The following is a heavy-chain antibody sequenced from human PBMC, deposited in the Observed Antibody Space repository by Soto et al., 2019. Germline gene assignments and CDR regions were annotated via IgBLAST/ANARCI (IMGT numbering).Heavy chain of an antibody. CDR3: VRGGWASTPSDD. V-gene: IGHV3-33*01. D-gene: IGHD2-2*01. J-gene: IGHJ4*02. CDR1: GFSFRTYG. Sequence: QVQLMESGGGVVQPGRSLRLSCAASGFSFRTYGMHWVRQAPGKGLEWVAFISFDGSDDAYADSVQGRFSISRDNSNDTLYLQMDSLRADATAFDYCVRGGWASTPSDDGGQGALVTVSS. CDR2: ISFDGSDD.